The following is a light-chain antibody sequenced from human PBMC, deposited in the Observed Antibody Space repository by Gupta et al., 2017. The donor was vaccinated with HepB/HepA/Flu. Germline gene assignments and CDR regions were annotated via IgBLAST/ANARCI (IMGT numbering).Light chain of an antibody. V-gene: IGKV2-28*01. J-gene: IGKJ2*04. Sequence: EIVMTQSPLSLPVTPGEPAYIPCTPSQSLLHSNGYNYMDWYLQKPGQSPQLLIYLGSNRASGLPDRFSASGSGTDFTLKISRVEAEDVGVYYCMQSLPAPQCSFGQGTKMEIK. CDR3: MQSLPAPQCS. CDR1: QSLLHSNGYNY. CDR2: LGS.